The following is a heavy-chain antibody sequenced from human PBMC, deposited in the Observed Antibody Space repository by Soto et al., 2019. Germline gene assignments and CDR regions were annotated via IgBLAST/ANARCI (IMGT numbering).Heavy chain of an antibody. CDR1: GFTFADSA. Sequence: EVQVLESGGGLVQPGGSLRLSCAASGFTFADSAMNWVRQAPGKGLEWVSTISGSGANTYYADSVRGRFTISRDNSKKPLSLKMSSLRAEDTAVYYWAKDGKHSNGWWAAFEIWGQGTVVTVS. J-gene: IGHJ3*02. D-gene: IGHD6-19*01. CDR2: ISGSGANT. V-gene: IGHV3-23*01. CDR3: AKDGKHSNGWWAAFEI.